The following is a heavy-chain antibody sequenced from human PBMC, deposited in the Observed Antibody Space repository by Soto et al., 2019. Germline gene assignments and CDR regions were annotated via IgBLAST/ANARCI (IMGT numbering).Heavy chain of an antibody. Sequence: PSETLSLTCTVSGASMSDYYGSWIRQSPGKGLEHIGYMNHGGRGEYHPSLKSRVTISVDTSNNQISLKLSSVTAADTAIYYCARSGHTFGGVVWGQGILVTVSS. D-gene: IGHD3-16*01. CDR2: MNHGGRG. V-gene: IGHV4-59*13. CDR3: ARSGHTFGGVV. J-gene: IGHJ4*02. CDR1: GASMSDYY.